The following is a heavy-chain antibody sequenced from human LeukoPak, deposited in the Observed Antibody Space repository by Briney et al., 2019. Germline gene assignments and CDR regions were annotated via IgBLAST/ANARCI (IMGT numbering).Heavy chain of an antibody. D-gene: IGHD4-11*01. Sequence: ASVKVSCKASGYTFTDYYMHWVRQAPGQGLEWMGWIDPNSGGTKYAQRFQDRVTMTRDTSITTAYMELSRLRSDDTAVYYCARGGPSPTTVTSNWYFDLWGRGTLVTVSS. CDR2: IDPNSGGT. V-gene: IGHV1-2*02. CDR1: GYTFTDYY. J-gene: IGHJ2*01. CDR3: ARGGPSPTTVTSNWYFDL.